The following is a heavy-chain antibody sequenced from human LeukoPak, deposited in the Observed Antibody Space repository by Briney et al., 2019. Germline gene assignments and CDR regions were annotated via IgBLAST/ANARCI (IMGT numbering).Heavy chain of an antibody. CDR3: ASRYFDWLSHIYYYYGMDV. V-gene: IGHV4-34*01. J-gene: IGHJ6*04. CDR1: GGSFSGYY. Sequence: SETLSLTCAVYGGSFSGYYWSWNRQPPGKGLEWIGEINHSGSTNYNPSLKSRVTISVDTSKNQFSLKLSSVTAADTAVYYCASRYFDWLSHIYYYYGMDVWGKGTTVTVSS. D-gene: IGHD3-9*01. CDR2: INHSGST.